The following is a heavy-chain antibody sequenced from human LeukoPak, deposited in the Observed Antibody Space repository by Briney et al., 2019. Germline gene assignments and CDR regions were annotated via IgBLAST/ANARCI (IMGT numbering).Heavy chain of an antibody. D-gene: IGHD6-25*01. V-gene: IGHV3-23*01. J-gene: IGHJ4*02. CDR3: AKANSGSASRGYFDY. CDR1: GFTFSTYG. CDR2: VSGSGSTT. Sequence: AGGSLRLSCAASGFTFSTYGMSWVRQAPGKGLEWVSGVSGSGSTTYYADSVKGRFTISRDNSKNTLYLQMNSLRAEDTAVYYCAKANSGSASRGYFDYWGQGTLVTVSS.